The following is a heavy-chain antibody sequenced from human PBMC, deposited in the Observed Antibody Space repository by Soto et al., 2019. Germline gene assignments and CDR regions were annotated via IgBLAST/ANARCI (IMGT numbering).Heavy chain of an antibody. CDR1: GGSISSYY. CDR3: ACGYYSEYFQH. J-gene: IGHJ1*01. V-gene: IGHV4-59*01. CDR2: IYYSGRT. Sequence: SETLSLTCTVSGGSISSYYWSWIRQPPGKGLEWIGYIYYSGRTNYNPSLKSRVTISIDTSKNQFSLKLSSVTAADTAVYYCACGYYSEYFQHWGQGTLVTVSS. D-gene: IGHD3-22*01.